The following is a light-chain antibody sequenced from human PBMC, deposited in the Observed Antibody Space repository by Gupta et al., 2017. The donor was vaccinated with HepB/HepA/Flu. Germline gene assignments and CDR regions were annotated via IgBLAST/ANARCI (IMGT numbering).Light chain of an antibody. CDR1: QSIGNR. Sequence: EIVLTQSPDFQSVPPNEKVTITCRASQSIGNRLHWYQQKPDQSLKLLIKYSSQSISGVPSRFSGSGYGTDFTLTINSLEAEDAAAYYCHQSSSLPFTFGPGTKVDVK. V-gene: IGKV6D-21*02. CDR2: YSS. CDR3: HQSSSLPFT. J-gene: IGKJ3*01.